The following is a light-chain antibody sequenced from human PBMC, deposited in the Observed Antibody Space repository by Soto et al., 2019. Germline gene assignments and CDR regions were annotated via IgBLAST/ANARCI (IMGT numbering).Light chain of an antibody. Sequence: EIVLTQSPGTLSLSPGERATLSCRASQSVSRNYLVWYQQKPGQAPRLLIYGASGRATGIPDRFSGSGSGTDFTLTISRLEPEDFAVYYCQQYNNWPYTFGQGTKVDIK. CDR3: QQYNNWPYT. CDR1: QSVSRNY. V-gene: IGKV3-20*01. CDR2: GAS. J-gene: IGKJ2*01.